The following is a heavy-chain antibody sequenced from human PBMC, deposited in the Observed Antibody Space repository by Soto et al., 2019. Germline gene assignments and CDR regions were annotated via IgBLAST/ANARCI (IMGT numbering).Heavy chain of an antibody. D-gene: IGHD3-10*01. CDR2: IYYSGTT. J-gene: IGHJ3*02. V-gene: IGHV4-31*03. CDR3: ARVRGHAFDI. CDR1: GDSINNADYY. Sequence: QVQLQESGPGLVKPSQTLSLNCSVSGDSINNADYYWSWILQHAGQGLEWIGYIYYSGTTYYNPSLKSRVTISMDTSKNQFSPEMSSVTAADTAVYYCARVRGHAFDIRGQGTMVTVSS.